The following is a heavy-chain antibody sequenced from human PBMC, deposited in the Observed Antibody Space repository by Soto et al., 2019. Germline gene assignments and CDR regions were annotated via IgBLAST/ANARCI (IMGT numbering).Heavy chain of an antibody. CDR2: ISGNGGDYT. CDR3: VPLCRYCSTTTPS. CDR1: GFTFSTYA. J-gene: IGHJ4*02. D-gene: IGHD2-2*01. Sequence: EVQLLESGGGLVQPGGSLRLSCAASGFTFSTYAMSWVRQAPRKGLEWVSAISGNGGDYTYCADSVKGRFTISRDNSKNTLYLQMNSLRAEDTAVYYCVPLCRYCSTTTPSWGQGTLVTVSS. V-gene: IGHV3-23*01.